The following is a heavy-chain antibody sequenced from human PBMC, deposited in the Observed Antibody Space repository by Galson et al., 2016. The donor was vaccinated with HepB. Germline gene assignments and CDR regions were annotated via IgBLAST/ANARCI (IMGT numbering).Heavy chain of an antibody. CDR1: RYTFTTYW. V-gene: IGHV1-46*01. J-gene: IGHJ4*02. Sequence: SVKVSCKASRYTFTTYWMHWVRQAPGQGLEWVGVINPSGGGTSYAQKFQGRVSMTSDTPTSTVYMQLISLRSEDTAVYYCARPFYGEYYYFDYWGQGTLVIVSS. D-gene: IGHD4-17*01. CDR3: ARPFYGEYYYFDY. CDR2: INPSGGGT.